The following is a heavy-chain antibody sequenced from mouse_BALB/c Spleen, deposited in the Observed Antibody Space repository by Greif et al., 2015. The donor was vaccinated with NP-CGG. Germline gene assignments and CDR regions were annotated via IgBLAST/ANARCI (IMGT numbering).Heavy chain of an antibody. J-gene: IGHJ3*01. CDR1: GYTFTSYW. CDR3: AGLREGFAY. D-gene: IGHD1-1*01. V-gene: IGHV1-7*01. CDR2: INPSTGYT. Sequence: QVQLQQSGAKLAKPGASVKMSCKASGYTFTSYWMHWVKQRPGQGLEWIGYINPSTGYTEYNQKFKDKATLTADKSSSTAYMQLSSLTSEDSAVYYCAGLREGFAYWGQGTLVTVSA.